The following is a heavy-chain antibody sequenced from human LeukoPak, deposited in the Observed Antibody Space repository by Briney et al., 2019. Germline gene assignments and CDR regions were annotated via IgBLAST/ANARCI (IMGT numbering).Heavy chain of an antibody. CDR3: ARSRHSYDSTGFPHY. D-gene: IGHD3-22*01. CDR2: IGTSGSYI. J-gene: IGHJ4*02. CDR1: GFTFSDYT. V-gene: IGHV3-21*04. Sequence: PGGSLRLSCTASGFTFSDYTIHWVRQAPGKGLEWVSSIGTSGSYIYYVDSVKGRFTISRDNAKNSLYLQMNSLRAEDTALYYCARSRHSYDSTGFPHYWGQGTLVTVSS.